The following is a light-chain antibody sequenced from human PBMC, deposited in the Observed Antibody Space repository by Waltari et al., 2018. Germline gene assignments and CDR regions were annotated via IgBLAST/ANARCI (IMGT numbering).Light chain of an antibody. V-gene: IGLV1-44*01. CDR2: STN. CDR3: AAWDDSLNGL. CDR1: SSNIGSPN. J-gene: IGLJ2*01. Sequence: QSVLTQPPSASGTPGQRVTISCSGSSSNIGSPNVNWYHKVPGTAPKLLIYSTNRPPSGVPDRFSGSKSSTSASLAISGLQSEDEAEYYCAAWDDSLNGLFGGGTKLTVL.